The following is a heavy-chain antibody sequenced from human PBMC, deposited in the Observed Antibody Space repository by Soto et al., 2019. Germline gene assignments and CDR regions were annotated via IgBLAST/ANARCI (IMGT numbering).Heavy chain of an antibody. J-gene: IGHJ5*02. V-gene: IGHV1-69*06. Sequence: SVKVSCKASGGTFSSYSISWVRQAPGQGLEWMGGIIPIFGTANYAQKFQGRVTITADKSTSTAYMELSSLRSEDTAVYYCASDMTYYDFWSGYSNWFDPWGQGTLVTVSS. CDR2: IIPIFGTA. D-gene: IGHD3-3*01. CDR3: ASDMTYYDFWSGYSNWFDP. CDR1: GGTFSSYS.